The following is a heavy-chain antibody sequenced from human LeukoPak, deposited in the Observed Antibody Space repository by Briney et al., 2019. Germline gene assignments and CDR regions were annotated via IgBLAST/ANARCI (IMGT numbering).Heavy chain of an antibody. V-gene: IGHV1-69*01. D-gene: IGHD1-26*01. J-gene: IGHJ4*02. CDR1: GGTFISYA. CDR2: IIPIFGTA. CDR3: ARDGIVGAAYYFDY. Sequence: SVKVSCKASGGTFISYAISWVRQAPGQRLEWMGGIIPIFGTANYAQKFQGRVTITADESTSTAYMELSSLRSEDTAVYYCARDGIVGAAYYFDYWGQGTLVTVSS.